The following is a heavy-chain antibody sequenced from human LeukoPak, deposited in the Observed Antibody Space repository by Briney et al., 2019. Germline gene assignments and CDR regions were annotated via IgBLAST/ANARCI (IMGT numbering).Heavy chain of an antibody. CDR2: INHSGST. CDR1: GGSFSGYY. V-gene: IGHV4-34*01. CDR3: ARALGIAASPPNPGYDY. J-gene: IGHJ4*02. D-gene: IGHD6-13*01. Sequence: PSETLSLTCAVYGGSFSGYYWSWIRQPPGKGLEWIGEINHSGSTYYNPSLKSRVTISVDTSKNQFSLKLSSVTAADTAVYYCARALGIAASPPNPGYDYWGQGTLVTVSS.